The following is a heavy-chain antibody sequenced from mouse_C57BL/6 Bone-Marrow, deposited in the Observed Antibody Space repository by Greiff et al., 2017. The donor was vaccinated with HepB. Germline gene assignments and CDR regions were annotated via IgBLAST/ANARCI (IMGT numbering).Heavy chain of an antibody. CDR3: ARLEGRFDWYFDV. D-gene: IGHD1-1*01. V-gene: IGHV1-64*01. J-gene: IGHJ1*03. Sequence: QVQLKQPGAELVKPGASVKLSCKASGYTFTSYWMHWVKQRPGQGLEWIGMIHPNSGSTNYNEKFKSKATLTVDKSSSTAYMQLSSLTSEDSAVYYCARLEGRFDWYFDVWGTGTTVTVSS. CDR2: IHPNSGST. CDR1: GYTFTSYW.